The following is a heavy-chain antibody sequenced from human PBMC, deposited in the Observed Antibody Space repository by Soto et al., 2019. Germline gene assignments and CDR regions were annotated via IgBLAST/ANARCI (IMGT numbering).Heavy chain of an antibody. CDR1: GGTFSSYA. J-gene: IGHJ6*02. CDR3: ARSQGSSTSLEIYYYYYYGMAV. Sequence: QVQLVQSGAEVKKPGSSVKVSCKASGGTFSSYAISWVRQAPGQGLEWMGGIIPISGTANYAQKFQGRVTITADESTSTAYRELSSLRSEDTAVYYCARSQGSSTSLEIYYYYYYGMAVWGQGTTVNVSS. D-gene: IGHD2-2*01. CDR2: IIPISGTA. V-gene: IGHV1-69*01.